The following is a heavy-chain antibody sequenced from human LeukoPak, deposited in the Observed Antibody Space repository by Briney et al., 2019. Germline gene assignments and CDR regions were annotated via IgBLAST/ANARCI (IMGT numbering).Heavy chain of an antibody. D-gene: IGHD3-22*01. V-gene: IGHV1-18*01. J-gene: IGHJ4*02. CDR3: ARNPDYHTYYYDSSGLGDFDY. CDR2: ISAYNGNT. Sequence: ASVKVSCKASGYPFTSYGISWVRQAPGQGLEWMGWISAYNGNTNYAQKLQGRVTMTTDTSTSTAYMELRSLRSDDTAVYYCARNPDYHTYYYDSSGLGDFDYWGQGTLVTVSS. CDR1: GYPFTSYG.